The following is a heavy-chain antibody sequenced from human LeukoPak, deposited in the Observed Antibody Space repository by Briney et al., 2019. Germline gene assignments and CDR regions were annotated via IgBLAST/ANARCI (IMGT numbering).Heavy chain of an antibody. Sequence: GGSLRLSCAASGFTFSSYAMHWVRQAPGKGLEWVAVISYDGSNKYYADSVKGRFTISRDNSKNTLYLQMNSLRAEDTAVYYCARDAFMVRGSDGAFDIWGQGTMVTVSS. CDR1: GFTFSSYA. D-gene: IGHD3-10*01. CDR2: ISYDGSNK. J-gene: IGHJ3*02. CDR3: ARDAFMVRGSDGAFDI. V-gene: IGHV3-30-3*01.